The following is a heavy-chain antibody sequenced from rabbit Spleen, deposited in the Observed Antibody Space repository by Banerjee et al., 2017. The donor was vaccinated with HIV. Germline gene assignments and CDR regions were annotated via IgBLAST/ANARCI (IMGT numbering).Heavy chain of an antibody. CDR3: SREFVGGAFSL. D-gene: IGHD5-1*01. J-gene: IGHJ4*01. Sequence: EQLEESGGGLVQPGGSLTLSCTASGFDFSNYAVSWVRQAPGKGLEWIGIIYPITGNTYSANWVKGRFTFSISNAQTTADLLIITLTAADTATSFFSREFVGGAFSLWGQGTLVTVS. CDR2: IYPITGNT. V-gene: IGHV1S47*01. CDR1: GFDFSNYA.